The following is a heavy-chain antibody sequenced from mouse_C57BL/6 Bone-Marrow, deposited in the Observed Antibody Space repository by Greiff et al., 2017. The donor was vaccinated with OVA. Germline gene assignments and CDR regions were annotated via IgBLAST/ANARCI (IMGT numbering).Heavy chain of an antibody. CDR2: IYPSDSET. CDR1: GYTFTSYW. J-gene: IGHJ2*01. V-gene: IGHV1-61*01. Sequence: QVQLQQPGAELVRPGSSVKLSCKASGYTFTSYWMDWVKQMPGQGLEWIGNIYPSDSETHYNQKFKDKATLTVDKSSSTAYMQLSSLTSEDSAVYYCARFYYYGVGDYWGQGTTLTVSS. CDR3: ARFYYYGVGDY. D-gene: IGHD1-1*01.